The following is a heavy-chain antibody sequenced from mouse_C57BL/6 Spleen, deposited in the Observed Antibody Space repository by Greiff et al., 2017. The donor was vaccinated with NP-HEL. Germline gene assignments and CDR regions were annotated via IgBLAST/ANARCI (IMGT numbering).Heavy chain of an antibody. J-gene: IGHJ3*01. V-gene: IGHV1-22*01. Sequence: VQLQQSGPELVKPGASVKMSCKASGYTFTDYNMHWVKQSHGKSLEWIGYINPNNGGTSYNQKFKGKATLTVNKSSSTAYMELRSLTSEDSAVYYCARTRKGSSYGFAYWGQGTLVTVSA. D-gene: IGHD1-1*01. CDR3: ARTRKGSSYGFAY. CDR2: INPNNGGT. CDR1: GYTFTDYN.